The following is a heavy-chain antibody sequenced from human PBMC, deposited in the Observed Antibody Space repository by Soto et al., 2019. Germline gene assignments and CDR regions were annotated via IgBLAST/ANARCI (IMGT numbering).Heavy chain of an antibody. CDR3: ARGSGRWDY. D-gene: IGHD6-25*01. CDR2: IYSGGRN. CDR1: GGSISSFY. V-gene: IGHV4-4*07. J-gene: IGHJ4*02. Sequence: QVQLQESGPGLVKPSATLSLTCTVSGGSISSFYWSWIRQPAGKGLEWIGRIYSGGRNTYNPSLKSRVTMSVGTSKNQFSLRLSSVTAADTAMYYCARGSGRWDYWGQGTLVTVSS.